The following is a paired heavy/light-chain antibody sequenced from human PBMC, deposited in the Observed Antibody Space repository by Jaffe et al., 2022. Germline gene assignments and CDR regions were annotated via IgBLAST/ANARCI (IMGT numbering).Light chain of an antibody. CDR2: GAS. V-gene: IGKV3-20*01. J-gene: IGKJ3*01. CDR1: QSVSSSY. Sequence: EIVLTQSPGTLSLSPGERATLSCRASQSVSSSYLAWYQQKPGQAPRLLIYGASSRATGIPDRFSGSGSGTDFTLTISRLEPEDFAVYYCQQYGSSPRSEFTFGPGTKVDIK. CDR3: QQYGSSPRSEFT.
Heavy chain of an antibody. CDR3: ASCTYYDFWSGTPRFDY. V-gene: IGHV4-39*01. CDR2: IYYSGST. J-gene: IGHJ4*02. Sequence: QLQLQESGPGLVKPSETLSLTCTVSGGSISSSSYYWGWIRQPPGKGLEWIGSIYYSGSTYYNPSLKSRVTISVDTSKNQFSLKLSSVTAADTAVYYCASCTYYDFWSGTPRFDYWGQGTLVTVSS. D-gene: IGHD3-3*01. CDR1: GGSISSSSYY.